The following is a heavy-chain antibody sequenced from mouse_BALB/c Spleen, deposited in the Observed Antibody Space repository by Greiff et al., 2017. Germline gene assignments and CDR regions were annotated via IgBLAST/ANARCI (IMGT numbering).Heavy chain of an antibody. Sequence: EVHLVESGGDLVKPGGSLKLSCAASGFTFSSYGMSWVRQTPDKRLEWVATISSGGSYTYYPDSVKGRFTISRDNAKNTLYLQRSSLKSEDTAMYYCARNYYGSSYKAMDYWGQGTSVTVSS. CDR3: ARNYYGSSYKAMDY. J-gene: IGHJ4*01. CDR1: GFTFSSYG. V-gene: IGHV5-6*01. D-gene: IGHD1-1*01. CDR2: ISSGGSYT.